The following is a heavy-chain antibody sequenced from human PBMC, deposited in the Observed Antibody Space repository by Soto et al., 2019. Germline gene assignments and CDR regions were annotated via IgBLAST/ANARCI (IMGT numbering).Heavy chain of an antibody. CDR1: GYTFTSYY. CDR2: INTSCGST. D-gene: IGHD3-10*01. J-gene: IGHJ4*02. Sequence: QVQLVQSGAEVKKPGASVKVSCKASGYTFTSYYMHWVRQAPGQGLEWMGIINTSCGSTSYAQKFQGRVTMTRDTSTSTVYMELSSLRSEDTAVYYCATHGSGSYHDYWGQGTLVTVSS. CDR3: ATHGSGSYHDY. V-gene: IGHV1-46*01.